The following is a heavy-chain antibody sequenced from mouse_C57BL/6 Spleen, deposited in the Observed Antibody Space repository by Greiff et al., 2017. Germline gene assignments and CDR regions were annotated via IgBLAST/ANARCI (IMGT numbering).Heavy chain of an antibody. CDR2: IDPSDSYT. D-gene: IGHD3-2*02. V-gene: IGHV1-50*01. CDR1: GYTFTSYW. Sequence: QVQLKQPGAELVKPGASVKLSCKASGYTFTSYWMQWVKQRPGQGLEWIGEIDPSDSYTNYNQKFKGKATLTVDTSSSTAYMQLSSLTSEDSAVYYCASGDSSGFFAYWGQGTLVTVSA. CDR3: ASGDSSGFFAY. J-gene: IGHJ3*01.